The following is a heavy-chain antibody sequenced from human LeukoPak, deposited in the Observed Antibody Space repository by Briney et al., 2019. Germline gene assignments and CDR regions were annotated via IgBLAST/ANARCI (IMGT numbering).Heavy chain of an antibody. CDR1: GGSMSSGDYY. Sequence: SETLSLTCTVSGGSMSSGDYYWSWFRQPPGKGLEWLGYTSLSGPTYYNVSMKSPIAISLDTPRNQFSLNLLSVTAADTAVYYCARALRFESRAFDCWGQGILVTVSS. V-gene: IGHV4-30-4*01. CDR3: ARALRFESRAFDC. D-gene: IGHD3-9*01. J-gene: IGHJ4*02. CDR2: TSLSGPT.